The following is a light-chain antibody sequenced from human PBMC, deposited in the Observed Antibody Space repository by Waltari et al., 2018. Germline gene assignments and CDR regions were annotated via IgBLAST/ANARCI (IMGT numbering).Light chain of an antibody. V-gene: IGLV1-40*01. CDR3: QSYDSSLSGPVV. Sequence: QSVLTQPPSVSGAPGQRVTISCTGSSSNIGAGYDVHWYQQLPGTAPKLLILGTSNRPSGVPDRFSGSKSGTSASLAITGLQAEDEADYYCQSYDSSLSGPVVFGGGTKLTVL. J-gene: IGLJ2*01. CDR2: GTS. CDR1: SSNIGAGYD.